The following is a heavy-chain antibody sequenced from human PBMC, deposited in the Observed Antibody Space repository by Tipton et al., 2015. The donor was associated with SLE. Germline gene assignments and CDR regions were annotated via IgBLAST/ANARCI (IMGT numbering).Heavy chain of an antibody. CDR1: GASMRSSY. V-gene: IGHV4-59*01. CDR2: MYSGGSA. J-gene: IGHJ4*02. CDR3: ARDRGQQLAFGY. Sequence: LRLSCTVSGASMRSSYWSWIRQPPGKGLEWIASMYSGGSANYNPSLKTRVNISVDTSRNQLSLRLSSVTAADTAMYYCARDRGQQLAFGYWGQGTLVTVSS. D-gene: IGHD6-13*01.